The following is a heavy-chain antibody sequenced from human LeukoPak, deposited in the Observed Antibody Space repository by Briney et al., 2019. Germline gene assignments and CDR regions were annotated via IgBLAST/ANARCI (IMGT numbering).Heavy chain of an antibody. CDR3: AQWSRYFDY. CDR1: GFTFSTYN. J-gene: IGHJ4*02. V-gene: IGHV3-23*01. D-gene: IGHD1-26*01. Sequence: PGGSLRLSCAASGFTFSTYNMNWVRQAPGKGLEWVSAISGSGYSTYYADSVKGRFTISRDNSKNTLYLQMNSLRAEDTALYFCAQWSRYFDYWGQGTLVTVSS. CDR2: ISGSGYST.